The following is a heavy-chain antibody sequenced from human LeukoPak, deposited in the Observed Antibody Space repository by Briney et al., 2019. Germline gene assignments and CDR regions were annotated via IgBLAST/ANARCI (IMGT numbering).Heavy chain of an antibody. Sequence: ASVKVSCKASGGTFSSYAISWVRQAPGQGLEWMGRIIPILGIANYAQKFQGRVTITTDESTSTAYMELSSLRSEDTAVYYCARGRFWSGYPPNHFDYWGQGTLVTVSS. CDR2: IIPILGIA. V-gene: IGHV1-69*04. D-gene: IGHD3-3*01. J-gene: IGHJ4*02. CDR3: ARGRFWSGYPPNHFDY. CDR1: GGTFSSYA.